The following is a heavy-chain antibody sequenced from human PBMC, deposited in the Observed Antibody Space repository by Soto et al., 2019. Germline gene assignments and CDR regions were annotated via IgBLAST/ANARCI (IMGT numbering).Heavy chain of an antibody. CDR3: AKTRVADSGYYFDH. V-gene: IGHV3-11*05. CDR2: ISGGSSYT. CDR1: GFSFGDSY. J-gene: IGHJ4*02. Sequence: QVQLVESGGGLVKPGGSLRLSCAASGFSFGDSYMSWIRQSAGKGLEWLSYISGGSSYTKYAESVKGRFTISRDNARRSLFLQVNGLRAEDTDIYYCAKTRVADSGYYFDHWGQGTMVTVSS. D-gene: IGHD3-10*01.